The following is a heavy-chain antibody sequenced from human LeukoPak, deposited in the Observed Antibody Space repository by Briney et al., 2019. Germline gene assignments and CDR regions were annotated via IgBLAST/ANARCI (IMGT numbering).Heavy chain of an antibody. CDR2: ISSSSSTI. D-gene: IGHD2-15*01. CDR1: GFTFSSYS. V-gene: IGHV3-48*04. Sequence: GGSLRLSCAASGFTFSSYSMNWVRQAPGKGLEWVSYISSSSSTIYYADSVKGRFTISRDNAKNSLYLQMNSLRPEDTAVYYCARDLASIGYGMDVWGQGTTVAVSS. J-gene: IGHJ6*02. CDR3: ARDLASIGYGMDV.